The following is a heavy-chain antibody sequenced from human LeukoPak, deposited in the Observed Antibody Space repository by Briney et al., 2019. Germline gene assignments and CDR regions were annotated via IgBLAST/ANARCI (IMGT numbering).Heavy chain of an antibody. J-gene: IGHJ4*02. CDR1: GGTFNNYA. CDR2: VVPMFGIR. Sequence: SVTVSCKTSGGTFNNYAISWVRQAPGQGLEWMGRVVPMFGIRNYPQTFRGRVNITADKATNTVYMELRSLRAEDTAIYYCATEPSRSYSFDHLDFWGLGTPVTVSS. CDR3: ATEPSRSYSFDHLDF. V-gene: IGHV1-69*04. D-gene: IGHD5-12*01.